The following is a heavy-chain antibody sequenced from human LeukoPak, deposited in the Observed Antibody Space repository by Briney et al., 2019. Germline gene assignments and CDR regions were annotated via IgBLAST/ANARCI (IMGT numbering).Heavy chain of an antibody. CDR1: DYSLTQLS. J-gene: IGHJ4*02. CDR2: LDAEHGKP. V-gene: IGHV1-24*01. CDR3: ATPPSLSSGLFFDS. Sequence: ASGKVSCKVPDYSLTQLSVHWFRQSPGKGLEWMGGLDAEHGKPIYAQKIQGRVTMTEDTSTDTTYMELSSLRSEDTAVYYCATPPSLSSGLFFDSWGQGTLVTVSS. D-gene: IGHD6-19*01.